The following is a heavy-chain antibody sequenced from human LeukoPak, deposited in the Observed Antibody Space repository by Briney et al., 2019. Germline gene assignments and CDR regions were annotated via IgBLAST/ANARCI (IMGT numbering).Heavy chain of an antibody. V-gene: IGHV1-8*01. CDR1: GYTFSSYD. J-gene: IGHJ4*02. CDR3: TRGRCVPTVVTMLGDY. D-gene: IGHD3-10*02. Sequence: ASVKVSCKTSGYTFSSYDINWVRQATGQGLEWMGWMNPNSGNTGYAQKFQGRVTMSRNTSISTAYMELSSLTSEDTAVLYCTRGRCVPTVVTMLGDYWGQGTVVTVSS. CDR2: MNPNSGNT.